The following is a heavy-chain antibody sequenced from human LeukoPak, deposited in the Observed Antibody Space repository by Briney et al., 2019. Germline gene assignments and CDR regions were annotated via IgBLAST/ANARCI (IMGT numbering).Heavy chain of an antibody. CDR3: ARSGIAAPGRAPRGWFDP. Sequence: GASVKVSCKASGYTFTSYYMLWVRQAPGQGLEWMGIINPSGGSTSHAQKFQGRVTMTRDTSTSTVYMELSSLRSEDTAVYYCARSGIAAPGRAPRGWFDPWGQGTLVTVSS. V-gene: IGHV1-46*01. CDR2: INPSGGST. CDR1: GYTFTSYY. D-gene: IGHD6-13*01. J-gene: IGHJ5*02.